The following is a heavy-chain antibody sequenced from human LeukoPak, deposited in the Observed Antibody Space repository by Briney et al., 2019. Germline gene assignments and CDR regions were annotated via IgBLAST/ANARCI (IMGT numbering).Heavy chain of an antibody. CDR3: ARVIAGGLTY. CDR1: GGSISSGGYY. J-gene: IGHJ4*02. D-gene: IGHD6-13*01. Sequence: SETLSLTCTVSGGSISSGGYYWSWIRQHPGKGLEWIGYIYYSGSTYYNPSLKSRVTISVDTSKNQFSLKLSSVTAADTAVYYCARVIAGGLTYWGQGTLVTVSS. CDR2: IYYSGST. V-gene: IGHV4-31*03.